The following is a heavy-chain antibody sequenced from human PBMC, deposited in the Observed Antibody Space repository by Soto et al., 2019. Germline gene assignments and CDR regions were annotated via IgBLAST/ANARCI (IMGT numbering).Heavy chain of an antibody. V-gene: IGHV1-18*01. CDR1: GYTFTSYG. Sequence: QVQLVQSGAEVKKPGASVKVSCKASGYTFTSYGISWVRQAPGQGLEWTGWISAYNGNTNYAQKLQGRVTMTTDTSTSTDYMELRSLRADDTAVYYCARDREGYGSGIWGQGTLVTVSS. D-gene: IGHD3-10*01. CDR2: ISAYNGNT. J-gene: IGHJ4*02. CDR3: ARDREGYGSGI.